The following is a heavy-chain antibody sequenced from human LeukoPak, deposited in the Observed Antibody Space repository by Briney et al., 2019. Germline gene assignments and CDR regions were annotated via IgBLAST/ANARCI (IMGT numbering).Heavy chain of an antibody. D-gene: IGHD1-26*01. Sequence: PGGSLRLSCAASGFTFSDYDMHWVRQAPGKGLEWVSSISSSSRYISYADSVKGRFIISRDNAKNSLYLQMNSLRAEDTAVYYCARLGVGGSYSGIYYFNYWGQGTLVTVSS. CDR2: ISSSSRYI. CDR3: ARLGVGGSYSGIYYFNY. CDR1: GFTFSDYD. V-gene: IGHV3-21*01. J-gene: IGHJ4*02.